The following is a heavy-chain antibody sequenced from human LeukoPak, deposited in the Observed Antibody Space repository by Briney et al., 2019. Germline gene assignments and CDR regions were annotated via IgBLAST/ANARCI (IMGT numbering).Heavy chain of an antibody. Sequence: PSETLSLTCTVSGGSISTSNYYWGWIRQPPGKGLEWIGNIFYSGSTYYSPSLKSRVTISLDTSRNQFSLKLTSVTAADTAVYFCARGNWFDPWGQGTQVIVSS. CDR1: GGSISTSNYY. J-gene: IGHJ5*02. V-gene: IGHV4-39*07. CDR3: ARGNWFDP. CDR2: IFYSGST.